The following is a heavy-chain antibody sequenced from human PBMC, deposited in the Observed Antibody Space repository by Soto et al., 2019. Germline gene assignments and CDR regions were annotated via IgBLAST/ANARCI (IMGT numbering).Heavy chain of an antibody. CDR3: ARHDRHSGSFSCFDY. J-gene: IGHJ4*02. D-gene: IGHD1-26*01. V-gene: IGHV4-39*01. Sequence: PSDTLSLTCTVSGGSISSSNYYWGWIRQPPGKGLEWIGSSYYSGSTHYNPSLQSRVTIFVDTSKNQFSLKLSSVTAADTAVYYFARHDRHSGSFSCFDYWGQGTLVTVS. CDR2: SYYSGST. CDR1: GGSISSSNYY.